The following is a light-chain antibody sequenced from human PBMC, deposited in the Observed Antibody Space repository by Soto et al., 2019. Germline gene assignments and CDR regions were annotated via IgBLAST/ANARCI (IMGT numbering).Light chain of an antibody. CDR3: QQYGGSRWR. Sequence: EIVLTQSPGTLSLSPGERATLSCRASQSVSSTYLAWYQQKPGQAPRLLIYGASNRATGIPDRFSGSGSGTDFTLTLSRLEPEDFAVYYCQQYGGSRWRSGQGPRVDIK. J-gene: IGKJ1*01. CDR2: GAS. CDR1: QSVSSTY. V-gene: IGKV3-20*01.